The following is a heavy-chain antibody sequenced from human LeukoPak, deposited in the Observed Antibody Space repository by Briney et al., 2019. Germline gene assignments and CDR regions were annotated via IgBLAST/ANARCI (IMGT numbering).Heavy chain of an antibody. V-gene: IGHV3-7*01. Sequence: GGSLRLSCAASGFTFSGSWMDWVHQAPGKGLEWVANINQDGSETYYVDSAKGRFTISRDNAKNSLYLQMDSLRVEDTAMYYCTKALDFWGQGTLVTVSS. CDR3: TKALDF. CDR2: INQDGSET. CDR1: GFTFSGSW. J-gene: IGHJ4*02.